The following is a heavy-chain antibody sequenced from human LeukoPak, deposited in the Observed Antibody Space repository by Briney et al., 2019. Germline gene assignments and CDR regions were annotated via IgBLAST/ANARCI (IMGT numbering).Heavy chain of an antibody. J-gene: IGHJ4*02. Sequence: GGSLRLTCAASGFTIGTYAMTWVRQAPGKGLEWVSGIGSAGTCYADSVKGRFTISRDNSKNTLYLQMNSLRAEDTAVYYCAKNLDASGSYFPDEWGQGTLVTVSS. CDR1: GFTIGTYA. D-gene: IGHD3-10*01. CDR3: AKNLDASGSYFPDE. CDR2: IGSAGT. V-gene: IGHV3-23*01.